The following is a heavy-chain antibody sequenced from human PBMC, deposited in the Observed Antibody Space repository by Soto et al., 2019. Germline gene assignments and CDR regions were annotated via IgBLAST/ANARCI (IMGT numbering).Heavy chain of an antibody. D-gene: IGHD1-26*01. CDR3: AREWELPNYYGMDV. Sequence: XVSLSPSFAASGFTFSSNYMSWVRQAPGKGLEWVSVIYSGGSTYYADSVKGRFTISRDNSKNTVHLQMNSLRAEDTAVYYCAREWELPNYYGMDVWGQGTTVTVSS. CDR1: GFTFSSNY. CDR2: IYSGGST. V-gene: IGHV3-53*01. J-gene: IGHJ6*02.